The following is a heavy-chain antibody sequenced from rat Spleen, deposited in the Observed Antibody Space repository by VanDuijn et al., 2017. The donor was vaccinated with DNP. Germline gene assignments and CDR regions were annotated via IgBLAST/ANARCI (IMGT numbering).Heavy chain of an antibody. Sequence: EVQLQESGPGLVKTSQSLSLTCSVTGYSITSSYRWNWIRKFPGNKLEWMGSVNSAGTTNYNPSLKSRISITRNTSKNQLFLQVNSVNSEDSATYYCARGYDTDYYYRLFDYWGQGVMVTVSS. J-gene: IGHJ2*01. D-gene: IGHD1-6*01. CDR1: GYSITSSYR. CDR3: ARGYDTDYYYRLFDY. CDR2: VNSAGTT. V-gene: IGHV3-3*01.